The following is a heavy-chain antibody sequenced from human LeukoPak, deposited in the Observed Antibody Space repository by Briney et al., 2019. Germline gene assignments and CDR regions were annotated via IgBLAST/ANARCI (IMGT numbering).Heavy chain of an antibody. CDR2: TYHRSKWFH. V-gene: IGHV6-1*01. Sequence: SQTLSLTCAISGDSVSANNAGWHWLRQSPSRGLEWLGKTYHRSKWFHDYALSVRSRIALNPDTSKNRFSLQLNSVTPDDTAVYYCARTTSYSFDYWGQGTLVTVSS. CDR1: GDSVSANNAG. D-gene: IGHD1-14*01. CDR3: ARTTSYSFDY. J-gene: IGHJ4*02.